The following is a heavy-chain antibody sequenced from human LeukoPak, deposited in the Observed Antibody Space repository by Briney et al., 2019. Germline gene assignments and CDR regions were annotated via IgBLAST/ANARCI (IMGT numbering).Heavy chain of an antibody. D-gene: IGHD3-10*01. Sequence: PGGSLRLSCAASGFTFSSYSMNWVRQAPGKGLEWVSSISSSSSYIYYADSVKGRFTISRDNAKNSLYLQMNSLRAEDTAVYYCARDRFSYGSGSYSDWGQGTLVTVSS. CDR2: ISSSSSYI. CDR1: GFTFSSYS. CDR3: ARDRFSYGSGSYSD. V-gene: IGHV3-21*01. J-gene: IGHJ4*02.